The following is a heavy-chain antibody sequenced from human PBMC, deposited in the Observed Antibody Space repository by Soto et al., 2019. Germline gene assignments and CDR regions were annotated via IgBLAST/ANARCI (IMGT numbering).Heavy chain of an antibody. CDR1: GFTISPYE. D-gene: IGHD2-8*01. CDR2: ISSSGSTI. J-gene: IGHJ4*02. CDR3: VREAPCSNGVCQFDY. V-gene: IGHV3-48*03. Sequence: QTSETLSLSCAASGFTISPYEMSWVRQAPGKGLEWISYISSSGSTIHYADSVKGRFSISRDNAKKSLFLQMNSLRAEDTAVYYCVREAPCSNGVCQFDYWGRGTLVTVSS.